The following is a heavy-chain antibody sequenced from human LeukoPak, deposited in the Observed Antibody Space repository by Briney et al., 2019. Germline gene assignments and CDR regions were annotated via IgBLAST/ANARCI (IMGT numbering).Heavy chain of an antibody. Sequence: PGRSLRLSCAASGFTSSSYGMHWVRQAPGKGLEWVAVISYDGSNKYYADSVKGRFTISRDNSKNTLYLQMNSLRAEDTAVYYCAKEANIVVVPAARYYYGMDVWGKGTTVTVSS. CDR3: AKEANIVVVPAARYYYGMDV. V-gene: IGHV3-30*18. CDR2: ISYDGSNK. CDR1: GFTSSSYG. D-gene: IGHD2-2*01. J-gene: IGHJ6*04.